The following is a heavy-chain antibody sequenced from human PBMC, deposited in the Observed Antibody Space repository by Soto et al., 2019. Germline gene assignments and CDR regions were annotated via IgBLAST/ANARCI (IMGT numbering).Heavy chain of an antibody. D-gene: IGHD2-15*01. CDR2: INHSGST. Sequence: SETLSLTCAVYGGSFSGYYWSWIRQPPWKGLEWIGEINHSGSTNYNPSLKSRVTISVDTSKNQFSLKLSSVTAADTAVYYCARGRVVAATPKGYYFDYWGQGTLVTVSS. CDR1: GGSFSGYY. V-gene: IGHV4-34*01. CDR3: ARGRVVAATPKGYYFDY. J-gene: IGHJ4*02.